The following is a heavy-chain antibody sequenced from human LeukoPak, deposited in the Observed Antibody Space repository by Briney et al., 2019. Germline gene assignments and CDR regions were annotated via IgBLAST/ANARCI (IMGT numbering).Heavy chain of an antibody. V-gene: IGHV3-74*01. CDR1: GFTFSSYW. J-gene: IGHJ4*02. D-gene: IGHD3-22*01. CDR2: INSDGSST. CDR3: ARDLYRIVVVPHYFDY. Sequence: GGSLRLSCAASGFTFSSYWMHWVRQAPGKWLVWVSRINSDGSSTSYADSVKGRFTISRDNAENSLYLQMNSLRAEDTAVYYCARDLYRIVVVPHYFDYWGQGTLVTVSS.